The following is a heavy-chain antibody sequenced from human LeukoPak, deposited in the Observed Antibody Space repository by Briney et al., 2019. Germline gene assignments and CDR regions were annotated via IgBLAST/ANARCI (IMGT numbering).Heavy chain of an antibody. CDR1: GGTLSSYT. CDR2: IIPILGIA. CDR3: ATNTYCSSTSCYTSYYYYYYMDV. V-gene: IGHV1-69*02. Sequence: EASVKVSFKASGGTLSSYTISWVRQAPGQGLEWMGRIIPILGIANYAQKFQGRVTITADKSTSTAYMELSSLRSEDTAVYYCATNTYCSSTSCYTSYYYYYYMDVWGKGTTVTVSS. J-gene: IGHJ6*03. D-gene: IGHD2-2*02.